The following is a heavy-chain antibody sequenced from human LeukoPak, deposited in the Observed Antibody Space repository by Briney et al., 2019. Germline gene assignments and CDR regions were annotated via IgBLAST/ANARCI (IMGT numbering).Heavy chain of an antibody. D-gene: IGHD3-22*01. J-gene: IGHJ4*02. CDR1: GFNFNRYW. CDR3: STYYYDSSGYYFDY. Sequence: GGSLRLSCEASGFNFNRYWMTWVRQAPGKGLEWVADINEDGRKIYYVDSVKGRFTISRDNAKNSLSLQLNTLRAEDTAVYYCSTYYYDSSGYYFDYWGQGTLVTVSS. CDR2: INEDGRKI. V-gene: IGHV3-7*05.